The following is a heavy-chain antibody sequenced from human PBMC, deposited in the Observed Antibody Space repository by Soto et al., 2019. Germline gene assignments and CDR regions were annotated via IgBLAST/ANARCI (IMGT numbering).Heavy chain of an antibody. V-gene: IGHV3-33*01. Sequence: QVQLVESGGGVVQPGRSLRLSCAASGFTFSSYGRHWVRQAPGKGLEWVAVIWYDGSNKYYADSVKGRFTISRDNSKNSLCLHMSSLRAEDTAVYYCARHDYFDYWGQGTLVTVSS. CDR1: GFTFSSYG. CDR3: ARHDYFDY. CDR2: IWYDGSNK. J-gene: IGHJ4*02.